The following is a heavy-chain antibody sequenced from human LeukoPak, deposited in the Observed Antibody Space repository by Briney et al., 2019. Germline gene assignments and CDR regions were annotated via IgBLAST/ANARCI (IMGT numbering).Heavy chain of an antibody. D-gene: IGHD6-19*01. Sequence: SETLSLTCAVSGDSLSPYLWSWIRQPPGEGLEWVGYIHTSGSTNYNRSLKGRVTMPADTSKNHFSLNPSSVTAADTAIYYCARTRGWYVYDFWGQGTLVTVSS. CDR2: IHTSGST. V-gene: IGHV4-4*09. CDR1: GDSLSPYL. CDR3: ARTRGWYVYDF. J-gene: IGHJ4*02.